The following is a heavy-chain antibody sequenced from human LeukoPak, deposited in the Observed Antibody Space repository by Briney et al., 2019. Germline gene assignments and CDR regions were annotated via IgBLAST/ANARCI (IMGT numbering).Heavy chain of an antibody. V-gene: IGHV3-23*01. Sequence: GGSLRLSCAASGFTFSSYAMCWVRQAPRKGLEWVSAIIGSDDSTYYADSVKGRFTISRDNSKNTLYLQINSLRAEDTALYYCAGPGYCSSISCFSIGYWGQGTLVTVSS. CDR3: AGPGYCSSISCFSIGY. D-gene: IGHD2-2*03. CDR1: GFTFSSYA. CDR2: IIGSDDST. J-gene: IGHJ4*02.